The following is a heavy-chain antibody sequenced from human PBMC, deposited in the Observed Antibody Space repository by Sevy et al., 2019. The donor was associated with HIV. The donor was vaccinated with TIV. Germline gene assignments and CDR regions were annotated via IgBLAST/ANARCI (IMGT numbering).Heavy chain of an antibody. CDR2: IYDSMTS. D-gene: IGHD6-13*01. CDR1: GDSMINYH. V-gene: IGHV4-59*08. J-gene: IGHJ4*02. CDR3: ARHGMSATADY. Sequence: SETLSLTCTVSGDSMINYHWSWIRQPPGKGLEWIGFIYDSMTSKYNSSFMSRVSISGDPSKNQFSLRLNSVTAADTAVYYCARHGMSATADYWGQGILVTVSS.